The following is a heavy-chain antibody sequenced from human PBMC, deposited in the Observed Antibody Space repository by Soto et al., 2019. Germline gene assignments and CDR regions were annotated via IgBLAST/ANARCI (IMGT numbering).Heavy chain of an antibody. CDR2: IKSKTDGGTT. CDR3: TATYLSFRAPVDC. J-gene: IGHJ4*02. D-gene: IGHD3-16*02. V-gene: IGHV3-15*07. Sequence: GGSLRLSCAASGFTFSNSWMNWVRQAPGKGLEWVGRIKSKTDGGTTDYAAPVKGRFTISRDDSKNTLYLQMNSLKTEDTAVYYCTATYLSFRAPVDCWGQGTLVTVAS. CDR1: GFTFSNSW.